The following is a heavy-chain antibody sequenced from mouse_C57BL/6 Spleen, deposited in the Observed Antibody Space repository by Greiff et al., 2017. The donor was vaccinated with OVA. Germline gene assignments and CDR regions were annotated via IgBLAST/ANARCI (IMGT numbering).Heavy chain of an antibody. CDR3: ARDYGSSSLTMDF. CDR2: INPYNGGT. Sequence: EVKLQQSGPVLVKPGASVKMSCKASGYTFTDYYMNWVKQSHGKSLEWIGVINPYNGGTSYNQKFKGKATLTVDKSSSTAYMELNSLTSEDSAVYYCARDYGSSSLTMDFWGQGTSVTVSS. V-gene: IGHV1-19*01. CDR1: GYTFTDYY. D-gene: IGHD1-1*01. J-gene: IGHJ4*01.